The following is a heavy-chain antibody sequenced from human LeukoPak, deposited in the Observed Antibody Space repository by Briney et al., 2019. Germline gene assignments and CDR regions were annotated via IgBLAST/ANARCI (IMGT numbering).Heavy chain of an antibody. CDR2: IYPGDSDT. CDR1: GYSLTSYW. Sequence: GESLKISCKGSGYSLTSYWIGWVRQMPGKGLEWMGIIYPGDSDTRYSPSFQGQVTISVDKSISTAYLQWSSLKASDTAMYYCARHFSYGSGSYYNADYWGQGTLVTVSS. V-gene: IGHV5-51*01. CDR3: ARHFSYGSGSYYNADY. D-gene: IGHD3-10*01. J-gene: IGHJ4*02.